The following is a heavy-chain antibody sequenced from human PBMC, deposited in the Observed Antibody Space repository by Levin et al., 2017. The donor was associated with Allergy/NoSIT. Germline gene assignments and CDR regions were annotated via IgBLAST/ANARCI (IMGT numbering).Heavy chain of an antibody. CDR1: GGTFSSYT. CDR2: IIPIVGVT. Sequence: SVKVSCKASGGTFSSYTISWVRQAPGQGLEWMGRIIPIVGVTNYAQKFQGRVTISADISTSTAYMDLSTLRSEDTAVYYCAREQYYYDTSGYFDYWGQGTLVTVSS. J-gene: IGHJ4*02. V-gene: IGHV1-69*04. D-gene: IGHD3-22*01. CDR3: AREQYYYDTSGYFDY.